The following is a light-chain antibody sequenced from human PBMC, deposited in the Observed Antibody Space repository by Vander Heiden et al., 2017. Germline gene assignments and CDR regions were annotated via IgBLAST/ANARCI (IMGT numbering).Light chain of an antibody. V-gene: IGKV1-39*01. J-gene: IGKJ2*01. CDR3: QQSYSTPPT. CDR1: QSISSY. CDR2: AAS. Sequence: IQMTQSPSSLSASVVDRVTITCRASQSISSYLNWYQQKPGKAPKLLIYAASSLQSGVPSRFSGSGSGTDFTLTISSLQPEDFATYYCQQSYSTPPTFGQGTKLEIK.